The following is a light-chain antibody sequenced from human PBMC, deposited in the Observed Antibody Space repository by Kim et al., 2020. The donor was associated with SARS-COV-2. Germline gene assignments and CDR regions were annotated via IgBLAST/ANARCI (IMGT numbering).Light chain of an antibody. CDR1: QSLLYSNGYDY. Sequence: DIVLTQSPLSLPVPPGEPASISCRSSQSLLYSNGYDYLDWYLQKPGQSPQLLIYLGFNRASGVPDRFGGSGSGTDFTLKISPVDAEDVGVYYCMQALQPPWTFGQGTKVDIK. CDR2: LGF. J-gene: IGKJ1*01. V-gene: IGKV2-28*01. CDR3: MQALQPPWT.